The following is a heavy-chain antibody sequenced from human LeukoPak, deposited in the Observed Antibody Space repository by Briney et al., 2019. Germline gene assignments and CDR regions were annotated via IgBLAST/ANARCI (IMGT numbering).Heavy chain of an antibody. CDR3: ARPLHIVGTTSYSDY. CDR1: GLTVSTNY. CDR2: MFSDGIT. Sequence: GGSLRLSCAASGLTVSTNYTGWVRQAPGKGLEWVSVMFSDGITYYADSVKGRFTISRDNSKNTLFLQMNSLRAEDTAVYYCARPLHIVGTTSYSDYWGQGTLVTVSS. J-gene: IGHJ4*02. V-gene: IGHV3-53*01. D-gene: IGHD1-26*01.